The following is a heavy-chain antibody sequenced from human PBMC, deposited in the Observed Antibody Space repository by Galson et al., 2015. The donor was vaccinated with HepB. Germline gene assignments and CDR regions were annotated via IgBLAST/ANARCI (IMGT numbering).Heavy chain of an antibody. CDR3: ARVWPIAVATGYFDY. J-gene: IGHJ4*02. Sequence: LRLSCAASGFTLSGQDMSWVRQAPGKGLEWIGYIYYSGSTNYNPSLKSRVTISVDTSKNQFSLKLSSVTAADTAVYYCARVWPIAVATGYFDYWGQGTLVTVSS. CDR2: IYYSGST. D-gene: IGHD6-19*01. CDR1: GFTLSGQD. V-gene: IGHV4-59*11.